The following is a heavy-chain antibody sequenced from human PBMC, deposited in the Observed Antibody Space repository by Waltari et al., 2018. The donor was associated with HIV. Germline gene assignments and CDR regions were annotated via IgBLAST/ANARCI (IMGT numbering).Heavy chain of an antibody. CDR3: ARVLYYGSGSYYDYYYYGMDV. CDR1: GYSISSGYY. D-gene: IGHD3-10*01. V-gene: IGHV4-38-2*01. CDR2: IYHSGSP. Sequence: QVQLQESGPGLVKPSETLSLTCAVSGYSISSGYYWGWIRQPPGTGLAGMGSSGCSGSIYHSGSPYYNPSLKSRVTISVDTSKNQFSLKLSSVTAADTAVYYCARVLYYGSGSYYDYYYYGMDVWGQGTTVTVSS. J-gene: IGHJ6*02.